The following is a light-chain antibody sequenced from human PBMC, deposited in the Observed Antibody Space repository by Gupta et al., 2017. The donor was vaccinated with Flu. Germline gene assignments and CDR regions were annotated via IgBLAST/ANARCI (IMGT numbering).Light chain of an antibody. CDR2: DVT. V-gene: IGLV2-11*01. CDR3: SSHAGRVTWV. Sequence: QSAPTQPRSVSGSPGQSVTISCTGTSTDVGGYNRVSWYEQRPGKALKLILYDVTERPSGVPDRFSGSKSGNTASLTISGLQADDEADYYCSSHAGRVTWVFGTGTTVTVL. J-gene: IGLJ1*01. CDR1: STDVGGYNR.